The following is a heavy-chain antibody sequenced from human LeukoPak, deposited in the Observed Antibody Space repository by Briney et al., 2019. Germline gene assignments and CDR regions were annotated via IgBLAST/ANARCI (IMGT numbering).Heavy chain of an antibody. CDR3: ARNNGMDV. CDR1: GFALSSHW. V-gene: IGHV3-7*03. CDR2: VNRDGSET. J-gene: IGHJ6*02. Sequence: GGSLRLSCAASGFALSSHWMTWVRQVPGRGPEWVAKVNRDGSETYYLDSVKGRFTISKDNAKNSLYLQMNSLRAEDTAFYHCARNNGMDVWGQGTTVIVSS.